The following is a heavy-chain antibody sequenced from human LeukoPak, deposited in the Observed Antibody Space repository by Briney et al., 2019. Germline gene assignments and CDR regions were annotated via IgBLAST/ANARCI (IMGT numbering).Heavy chain of an antibody. CDR3: ARNVVVPAAADYYYYYMDV. CDR2: IYTSGST. V-gene: IGHV4-4*07. CDR1: GGSLSSYY. D-gene: IGHD2-2*01. Sequence: SETLSLTCTDSGGSLSSYYGSWIRQPAGKGLESIGRIYTSGSTNYNPSLRSRVTMSVDTSKNQFSLKLSSVTAADTAVYYCARNVVVPAAADYYYYYMDVWGKGNTVTVSS. J-gene: IGHJ6*03.